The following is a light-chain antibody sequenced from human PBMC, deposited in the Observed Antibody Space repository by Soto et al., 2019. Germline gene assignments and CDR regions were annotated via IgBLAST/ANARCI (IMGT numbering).Light chain of an antibody. CDR2: GAS. Sequence: EIVLTQSPATLSLSPGERATLSCRASRSIGTYLAWYQQKPGQAPRLLMYGASNRATGIPARFSGSGSATDFTLTISSLEPADFAVYYCQPRSYWPFTFGPGTKVDIK. J-gene: IGKJ3*01. CDR3: QPRSYWPFT. V-gene: IGKV3-11*01. CDR1: RSIGTY.